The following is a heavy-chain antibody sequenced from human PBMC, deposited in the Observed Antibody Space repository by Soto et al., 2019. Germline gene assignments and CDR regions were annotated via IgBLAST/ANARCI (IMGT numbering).Heavy chain of an antibody. CDR3: ALPDLYSYGLGYFQH. CDR2: IYWDDDK. J-gene: IGHJ1*01. D-gene: IGHD5-18*01. V-gene: IGHV2-5*02. CDR1: GFSLSTSGVG. Sequence: QITLKESGPTLVKPTQTLTLTCTFSGFSLSTSGVGVGWIRQPPGKALEWLALIYWDDDKRYSPSLKSRLTITKDTSKNQVVLTMTNMDPVDTATYYCALPDLYSYGLGYFQHWGQGTLVTVSS.